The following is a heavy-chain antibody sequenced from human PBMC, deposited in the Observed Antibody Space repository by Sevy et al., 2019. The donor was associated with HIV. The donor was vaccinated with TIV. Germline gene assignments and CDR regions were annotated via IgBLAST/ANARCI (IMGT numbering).Heavy chain of an antibody. V-gene: IGHV1-2*02. CDR1: GNSFTVYY. CDR3: ARSITIFGVAPVGV. Sequence: ASLKVSCKASGNSFTVYYFHWVRQAPGQGLEWMGWINPNSGDTHYAQRFQGRVTMTTDASINAAYMELSRLTSDDTAVYYCARSITIFGVAPVGVWGQGTMVTVSS. J-gene: IGHJ3*01. D-gene: IGHD3-3*01. CDR2: INPNSGDT.